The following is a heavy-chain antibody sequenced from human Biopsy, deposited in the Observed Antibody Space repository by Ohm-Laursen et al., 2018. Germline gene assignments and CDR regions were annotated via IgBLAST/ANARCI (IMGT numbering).Heavy chain of an antibody. V-gene: IGHV4-39*01. J-gene: IGHJ5*02. CDR1: GGSISSETNY. Sequence: TLSLTCVVSGGSISSETNYWGWIRQPPGKGLEWIGSIFYGGITYYNPSLKSRVTISVDTSKNQFSLNLSSVTGADTAVYYGARHPTGFWFDPWGQGTLVTVSS. CDR3: ARHPTGFWFDP. CDR2: IFYGGIT.